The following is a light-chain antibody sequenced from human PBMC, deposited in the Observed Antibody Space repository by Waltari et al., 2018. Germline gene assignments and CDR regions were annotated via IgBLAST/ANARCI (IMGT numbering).Light chain of an antibody. CDR3: QAADNSGTLNWV. CDR2: KDS. CDR1: ALAKQY. V-gene: IGLV3-25*03. Sequence: SFELTQPPSVSVSPGQTARITCSADALAKQYAYWYQQKAGQAPLVVIYKDSERPSGIPERCSVSSSGTTVTLTISGVQAEDEADYYCQAADNSGTLNWVFGGGTKLTVL. J-gene: IGLJ3*02.